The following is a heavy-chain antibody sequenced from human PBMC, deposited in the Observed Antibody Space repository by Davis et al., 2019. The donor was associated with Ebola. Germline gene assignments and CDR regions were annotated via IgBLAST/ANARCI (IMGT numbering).Heavy chain of an antibody. CDR2: IYYSGNS. J-gene: IGHJ6*02. D-gene: IGHD3-3*01. Sequence: SETLSLTCSVSGGSISSGSYYWSWIRQPPGKGLEWIGHIYYSGNSNQNPSLKSRVTISVDTSRNQFSLKLSSVTAADTAVYYCAGGRYFDFRNPGDLYYVYGLGVWGQGTTVTVS. CDR1: GGSISSGSYY. V-gene: IGHV4-61*01. CDR3: AGGRYFDFRNPGDLYYVYGLGV.